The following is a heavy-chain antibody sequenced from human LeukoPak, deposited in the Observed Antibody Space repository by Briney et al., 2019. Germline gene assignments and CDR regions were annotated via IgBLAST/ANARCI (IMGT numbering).Heavy chain of an antibody. CDR3: ARGGGGWTYFDY. V-gene: IGHV3-7*04. D-gene: IGHD6-19*01. CDR1: GFTFSNYW. CDR2: IKQDGSEK. Sequence: GGSLRLSCAASGFTFSNYWMAWVRQAPGKGLEWVANIKQDGSEKYYVGSVKGRFTISRDNAKNSVYLQLNSLRAEDTAVYYCARGGGGWTYFDYWGQGAPVTVSS. J-gene: IGHJ4*02.